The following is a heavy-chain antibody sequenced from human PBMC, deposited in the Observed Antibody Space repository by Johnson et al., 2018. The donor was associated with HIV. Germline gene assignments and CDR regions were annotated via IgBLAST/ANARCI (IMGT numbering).Heavy chain of an antibody. CDR1: GFTFSSYG. D-gene: IGHD6-13*01. J-gene: IGHJ3*02. CDR3: ARVTTPQTSDRIADAFDI. Sequence: QVQLVESGGGVVQPGRSLRLSCAASGFTFSSYGMHWVRQAPGKGLEWVAVISYDGSNKYYADSVKGRFTISRDKSKNTLYLQMNSLRAEDTAVYYCARVTTPQTSDRIADAFDIWGQGTMVTVSS. V-gene: IGHV3-30*03. CDR2: ISYDGSNK.